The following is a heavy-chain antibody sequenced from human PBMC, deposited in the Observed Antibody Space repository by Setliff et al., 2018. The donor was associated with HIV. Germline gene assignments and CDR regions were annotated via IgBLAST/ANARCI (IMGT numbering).Heavy chain of an antibody. CDR1: GFTFSSCW. CDR2: IKQDGSEK. J-gene: IGHJ6*03. D-gene: IGHD5-18*01. CDR3: ASSGYNYGGYYMDV. V-gene: IGHV3-7*03. Sequence: ETLRLSCAASGFTFSSCWVTWVRQGPGKGLEWVANIKQDGSEKYYVDSVKGRFTISRDNGKNSLYLQMNSLRAEDTAVYYCASSGYNYGGYYMDVWGKGTTVTVSS.